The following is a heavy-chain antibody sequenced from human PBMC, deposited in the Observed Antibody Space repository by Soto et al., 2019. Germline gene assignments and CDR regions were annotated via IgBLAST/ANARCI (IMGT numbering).Heavy chain of an antibody. CDR3: TTAKERELLLAVKVDP. D-gene: IGHD1-26*01. CDR1: GFTFSNAW. V-gene: IGHV3-15*07. CDR2: IKSKTDGGTT. Sequence: EVQLVESGGGLVKPGGSLRLSCAASGFTFSNAWMNWVRQAPGKGLEWVGRIKSKTDGGTTDYAAPVKGRFPSSRDDSKNTLYLQMNSLKTEDTAVYHCTTAKERELLLAVKVDPWGQGTLVNGSS. J-gene: IGHJ5*02.